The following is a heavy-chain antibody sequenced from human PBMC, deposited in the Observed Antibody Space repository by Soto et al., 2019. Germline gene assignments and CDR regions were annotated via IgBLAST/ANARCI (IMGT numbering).Heavy chain of an antibody. CDR3: ASRGGQWLVPMTP. V-gene: IGHV3-21*01. CDR1: GFTFSNYS. J-gene: IGHJ4*02. Sequence: VQLVESGGGLVKPGGSLRVSCAASGFTFSNYSMNWVRQTPGKGLEWVSSISSRSRSIFYVGSVKGRFTISRDNAKKPLYLQMTSLRAEGTAVYYCASRGGQWLVPMTPWGQGTLVTVSS. CDR2: ISSRSRSI. D-gene: IGHD6-19*01.